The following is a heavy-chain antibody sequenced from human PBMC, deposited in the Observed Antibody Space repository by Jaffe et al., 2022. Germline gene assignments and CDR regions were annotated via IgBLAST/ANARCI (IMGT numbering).Heavy chain of an antibody. V-gene: IGHV1-69*01. D-gene: IGHD3-3*01. CDR3: ARGRGDYDFGPHYYYYYYMDV. Sequence: QVQLVQSGAEVKKPGSSVKVSCKASGGTFSSYAISWVRQAPGQGLEWMGGIIPIFGTANYAQKFQGRVTITADESTSTAYMELSSLRSEDTAVYYCARGRGDYDFGPHYYYYYYMDVWGKGTTVTVSS. CDR1: GGTFSSYA. CDR2: IIPIFGTA. J-gene: IGHJ6*03.